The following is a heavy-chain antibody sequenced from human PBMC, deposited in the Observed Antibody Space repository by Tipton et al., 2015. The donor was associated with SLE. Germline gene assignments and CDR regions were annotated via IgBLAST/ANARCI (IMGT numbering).Heavy chain of an antibody. D-gene: IGHD1-26*01. CDR2: VSSRGSP. V-gene: IGHV4-61*09. Sequence: TLSLTCTVSGGSMSSDTYYWSWIRQPAGKGLECIGHVSSRGSPTYHPSLKSRVTISVDTSKNQFSLRLTSVTAADTAVYYCATGRGADGYYTHGLDVWGQGATVTVSS. CDR1: GGSMSSDTYY. J-gene: IGHJ6*02. CDR3: ATGRGADGYYTHGLDV.